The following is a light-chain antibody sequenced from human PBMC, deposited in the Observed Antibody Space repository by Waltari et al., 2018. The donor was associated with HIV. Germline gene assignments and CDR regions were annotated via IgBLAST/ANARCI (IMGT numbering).Light chain of an antibody. Sequence: DIVMTQSPDSLAVSLGEGATINCKCSQSVLYSSNNKNPLAWYQQKPGQPPKLLIYWASTRESGVPDRFSGSGSGTDFTLTISSLQAEDVAVYYCQQYYSTPPTFGQGTKLEIK. J-gene: IGKJ2*01. CDR1: QSVLYSSNNKNP. V-gene: IGKV4-1*01. CDR3: QQYYSTPPT. CDR2: WAS.